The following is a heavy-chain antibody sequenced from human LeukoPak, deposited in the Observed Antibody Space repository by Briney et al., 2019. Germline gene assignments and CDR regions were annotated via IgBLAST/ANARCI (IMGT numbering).Heavy chain of an antibody. CDR1: GFTFSSYE. Sequence: GGSLRLSCAASGFTFSSYEMNWVRQAPGKGLEWVSYISSSSSTIYYADSVKGRFTISRDNAKNSLYLQMNSLRAEDTAVYYCARDPLPYCSGGSCYPVWGKGTTVTVSS. D-gene: IGHD2-15*01. V-gene: IGHV3-48*03. J-gene: IGHJ6*04. CDR3: ARDPLPYCSGGSCYPV. CDR2: ISSSSSTI.